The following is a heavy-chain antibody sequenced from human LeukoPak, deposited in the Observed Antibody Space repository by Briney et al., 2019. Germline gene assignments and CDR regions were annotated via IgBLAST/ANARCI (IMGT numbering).Heavy chain of an antibody. CDR2: IYPRDGST. J-gene: IGHJ4*02. V-gene: IGHV1-46*01. CDR3: ARDQEGFDY. Sequence: ASVQVSCKASGYTFTSNYIHWVRQAPGQGLEWMGMIYPRDGSTSYAQKFQGRVTETRDTSTSTVHMELSGLRSEDTAVYYCARDQEGFDYWGQGTLVTVSS. CDR1: GYTFTSNY.